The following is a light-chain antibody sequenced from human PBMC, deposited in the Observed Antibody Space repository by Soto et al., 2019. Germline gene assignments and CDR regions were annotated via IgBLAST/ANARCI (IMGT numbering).Light chain of an antibody. CDR3: QQYAGSPT. J-gene: IGKJ5*01. CDR1: QSVASTY. Sequence: EIVLTQSPGTLSLSPGERATLSCWASQSVASTYLGWYQQKPGQAPRLLIYGASSRATGIPDRFSGSGSGTDFNLTNSRLEPEDFALYYCQQYAGSPTFGQGTRLEIK. CDR2: GAS. V-gene: IGKV3-20*01.